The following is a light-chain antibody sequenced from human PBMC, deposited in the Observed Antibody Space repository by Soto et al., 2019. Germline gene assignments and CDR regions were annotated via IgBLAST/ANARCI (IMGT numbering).Light chain of an antibody. Sequence: DIQMTLNSSTLCRSGEESSSRSWPYSQKISSWLAWYQQKPGKAPKLLIYKRSSLQSGVPSRFSGSGGGTEFTLTIRSLQPDAFATYYCQQYYRQATFGKGTKVDIK. CDR3: QQYYRQAT. CDR2: KRS. J-gene: IGKJ1*01. CDR1: QKISSW. V-gene: IGKV1-5*03.